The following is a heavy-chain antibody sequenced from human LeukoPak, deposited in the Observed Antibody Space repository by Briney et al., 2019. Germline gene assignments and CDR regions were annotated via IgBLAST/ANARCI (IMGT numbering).Heavy chain of an antibody. Sequence: VASVKVSCKASGYTFTGYYIHWVRQAPGQGLECVGWINPNSGGTNYAQKFQGRVTMTRDTSISTAYMELSRLRSDDTAVYYCAREAEDGHAYYFDYWGQGTLVTVSS. D-gene: IGHD4-17*01. V-gene: IGHV1-2*02. CDR1: GYTFTGYY. J-gene: IGHJ4*02. CDR2: INPNSGGT. CDR3: AREAEDGHAYYFDY.